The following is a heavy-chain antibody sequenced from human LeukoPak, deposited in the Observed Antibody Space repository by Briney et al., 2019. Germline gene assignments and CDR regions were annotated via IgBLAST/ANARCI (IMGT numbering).Heavy chain of an antibody. CDR1: GLTVSSNY. Sequence: GGSLRLSCAASGLTVSSNYMSWVRQAPGKGLEWVSVIYSGGSTYYADSVKGRFTLSRDNSKNTLYLPMNSRRAEDTAVYYCARGYARGAFDIWGQGTMVTVSS. D-gene: IGHD2-2*01. J-gene: IGHJ3*02. CDR2: IYSGGST. CDR3: ARGYARGAFDI. V-gene: IGHV3-66*02.